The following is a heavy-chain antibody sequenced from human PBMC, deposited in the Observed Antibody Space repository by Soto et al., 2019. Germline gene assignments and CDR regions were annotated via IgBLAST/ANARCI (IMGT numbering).Heavy chain of an antibody. CDR1: GYTFTRYG. Sequence: QVQLVQSGAEVKKPGASVKVSCKASGYTFTRYGFSWVRQATGQGLEWMGWINAYNGNTNYAQKLQGRLTMTTDTSTSTAYMELRSLRSYDTAVYYCERREANGDYWGQGTLVTVSS. V-gene: IGHV1-18*01. CDR3: ERREANGDY. J-gene: IGHJ4*02. CDR2: INAYNGNT.